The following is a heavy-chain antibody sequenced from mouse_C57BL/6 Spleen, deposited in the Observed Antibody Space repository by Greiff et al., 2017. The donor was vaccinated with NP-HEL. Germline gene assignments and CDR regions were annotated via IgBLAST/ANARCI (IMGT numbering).Heavy chain of an antibody. D-gene: IGHD3-2*02. CDR2: INPNYGTT. CDR1: GYSFTDYN. Sequence: EVKLQESGPELVKPGASVKISCKASGYSFTDYNMNWVKQSNGKSLEWIGVINPNYGTTSYNQKFKGKATLTVDQSSSTAYMQLNSLTSEDSAVYYCARGLRLDGAWFAYWGQGTLVTVSA. J-gene: IGHJ3*01. CDR3: ARGLRLDGAWFAY. V-gene: IGHV1-39*01.